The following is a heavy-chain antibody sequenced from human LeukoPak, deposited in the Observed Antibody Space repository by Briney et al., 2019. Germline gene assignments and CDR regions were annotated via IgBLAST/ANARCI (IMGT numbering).Heavy chain of an antibody. D-gene: IGHD6-19*01. CDR3: ARGAAHWLVLFDY. CDR1: GFTFSSYW. CDR2: IHSDGSRT. J-gene: IGHJ4*02. V-gene: IGHV3-74*01. Sequence: PGGSLRLSCAASGFTFSSYWMHWVRQAPGKGLVWVSRIHSDGSRTNYADSVKGRFTISRDNAKNTLYLQMNSLRAEDTAVYYCARGAAHWLVLFDYWGQGTLVTVSS.